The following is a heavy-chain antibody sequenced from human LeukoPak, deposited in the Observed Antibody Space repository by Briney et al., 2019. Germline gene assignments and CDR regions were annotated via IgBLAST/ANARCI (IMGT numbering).Heavy chain of an antibody. CDR1: GYTFTSYD. CDR2: MSPNSGNT. D-gene: IGHD3-16*01. Sequence: ASVKVSCKASGYTFTSYDINWVRQTTGQGLEWMGWMSPNSGNTGYAQKFQGRVTMTRNTSISTAYMELSSLRSEDTAVYYCATGAYVWGAFDIWGQGTMVTVSS. V-gene: IGHV1-8*01. J-gene: IGHJ3*02. CDR3: ATGAYVWGAFDI.